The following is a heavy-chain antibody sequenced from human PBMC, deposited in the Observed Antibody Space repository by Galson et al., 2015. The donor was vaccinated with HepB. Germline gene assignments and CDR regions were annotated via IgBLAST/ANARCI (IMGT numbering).Heavy chain of an antibody. D-gene: IGHD6-19*01. CDR3: ARGRQWLVVNYYGMDV. V-gene: IGHV3-30-3*01. Sequence: SLRLSCAASGFTFSSYAMHWVRQAPGKGLEWVAVISYDGSNKYYADSVKGRFTISRDNSKNTLYLQMNSLRAEDTAVYYCARGRQWLVVNYYGMDVWGQGTTVTVSS. CDR1: GFTFSSYA. CDR2: ISYDGSNK. J-gene: IGHJ6*02.